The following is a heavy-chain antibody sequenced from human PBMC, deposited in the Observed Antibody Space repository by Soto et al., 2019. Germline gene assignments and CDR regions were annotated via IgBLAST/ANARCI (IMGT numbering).Heavy chain of an antibody. CDR3: AKSGYDFWSGYFSRQPYYYYYYMDV. CDR2: ISGSGGST. CDR1: GFTFSSYA. J-gene: IGHJ6*03. V-gene: IGHV3-23*01. D-gene: IGHD3-3*01. Sequence: GGSLRLSCAASGFTFSSYAMSWVRQAPGKGLEWVSAISGSGGSTYYADSVKGRFTISRDNSKNTLYLQMNSLRAEDTAVYYCAKSGYDFWSGYFSRQPYYYYYYMDVWGKGTTVTVSS.